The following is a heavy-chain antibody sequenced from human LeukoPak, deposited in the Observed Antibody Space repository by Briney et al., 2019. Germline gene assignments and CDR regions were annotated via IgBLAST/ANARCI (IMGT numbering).Heavy chain of an antibody. CDR3: ARDHSGSYDMDY. D-gene: IGHD1-26*01. CDR1: GGTFSSYA. V-gene: IGHV1-69*04. J-gene: IGHJ4*02. CDR2: IIPILGIA. Sequence: ASVKVFCKASGGTFSSYAISWVRQAPGQGLEWMGRIIPILGIANYAQKFQGRVTITADKSTSTAYMELSSLRSEDTAVYYCARDHSGSYDMDYWGQGTLVTVSS.